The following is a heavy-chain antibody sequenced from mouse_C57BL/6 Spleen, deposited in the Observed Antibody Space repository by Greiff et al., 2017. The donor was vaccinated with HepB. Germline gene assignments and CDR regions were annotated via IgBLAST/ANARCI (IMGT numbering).Heavy chain of an antibody. CDR3: ARLHYGSSRLWYFDV. V-gene: IGHV1-80*01. D-gene: IGHD1-1*01. CDR1: GYAFSSYW. CDR2: IYPGDGDT. J-gene: IGHJ1*03. Sequence: QVQLQQSGAELVKPGASVKISCKASGYAFSSYWMNWVKQRPGKGLEWIGQIYPGDGDTNYNGKFKGKATLTADKSSSTAYMQLSSLTSEDSAVYFCARLHYGSSRLWYFDVWGTGTTVTVSS.